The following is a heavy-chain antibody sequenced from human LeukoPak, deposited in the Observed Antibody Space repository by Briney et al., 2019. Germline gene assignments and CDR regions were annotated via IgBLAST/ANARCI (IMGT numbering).Heavy chain of an antibody. D-gene: IGHD3-10*01. CDR3: ARTAEEYYGSGKFRKYYSYYYYIDV. Sequence: SETLSLTCTVSGGSISSFYWSWIRQPAGKGLEWIGRIYTSGSTNYNPSLKSRVTMSVDTSKNQFSLNLSSVTAADTAVYYCARTAEEYYGSGKFRKYYSYYYYIDVWGKGTTVTVSS. CDR1: GGSISSFY. J-gene: IGHJ6*03. V-gene: IGHV4-4*07. CDR2: IYTSGST.